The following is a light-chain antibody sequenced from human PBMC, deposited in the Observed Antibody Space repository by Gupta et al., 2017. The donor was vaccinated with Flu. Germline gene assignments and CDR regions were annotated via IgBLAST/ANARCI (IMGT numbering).Light chain of an antibody. CDR3: ASFTSSSTWV. V-gene: IGLV2-14*01. CDR2: EVN. CDR1: SSDVAGYNY. J-gene: IGLJ3*02. Sequence: QSALTQPASVSGSPGPSITISCTGTSSDVAGYNYVSLFQQRPAKAPKLIIYEVNNRPSGVSDRFSGSKSDNTASLTISGLQADDEADYYCASFTSSSTWVFGGGTKLTVL.